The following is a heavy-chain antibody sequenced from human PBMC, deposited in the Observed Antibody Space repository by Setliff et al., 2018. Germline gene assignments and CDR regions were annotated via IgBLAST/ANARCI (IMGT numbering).Heavy chain of an antibody. J-gene: IGHJ4*02. V-gene: IGHV3-48*01. D-gene: IGHD2-2*01. CDR2: ISSSSSTV. CDR3: ARTQVVPASTYSIDY. CDR1: GFTFRSYS. Sequence: PGGSLRLSCAASGFTFRSYSMKWVRQAPGKGLEWVSYISSSSSTVYYADSVKGQFTISRDNAKNLLYLQMNSLRAEDTAVYYCARTQVVPASTYSIDYWGQGTLVTVSS.